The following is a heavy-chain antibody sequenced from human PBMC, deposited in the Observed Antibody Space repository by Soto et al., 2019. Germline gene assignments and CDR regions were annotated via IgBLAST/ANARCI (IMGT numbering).Heavy chain of an antibody. CDR2: ISYDGSNK. Sequence: SLRLSCAASGFTFSSYGMHWVRQAPGKGLEWVAVISYDGSNKYYADSVKGRFTISRDNSKNTLYLQMNSLRAEDTAVYYCAKDVQGDYWGQGTLVTVSS. J-gene: IGHJ4*02. V-gene: IGHV3-30*18. CDR3: AKDVQGDY. CDR1: GFTFSSYG.